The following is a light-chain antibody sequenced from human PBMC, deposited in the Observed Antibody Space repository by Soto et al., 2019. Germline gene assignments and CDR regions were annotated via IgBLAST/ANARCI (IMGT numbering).Light chain of an antibody. J-gene: IGKJ5*01. CDR3: QQYHSDPIT. Sequence: DFVMTQSPDSLAVSVGERATMSCKSSQRVLSSSNNKNYLAWFQQKPGQPPKLLIYWASTRKSGVPDRFIGSGSGTDFTLTITSLQAEDVAVYYCQQYHSDPITFGQGTRLEIK. CDR2: WAS. CDR1: QRVLSSSNNKNY. V-gene: IGKV4-1*01.